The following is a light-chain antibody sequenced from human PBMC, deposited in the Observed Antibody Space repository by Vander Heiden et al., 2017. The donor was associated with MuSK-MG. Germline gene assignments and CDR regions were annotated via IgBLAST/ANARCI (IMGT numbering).Light chain of an antibody. V-gene: IGKV1-27*01. CDR3: QKDNSAPWT. CDR1: QAISDY. Sequence: DIQMTQSPSSLSASVGDRVTITCRASQAISDYLAWYQQKPGKVPKLLIYAASTLQSGVPSRFSGSGSGTDFTLTISSLQPEDFATYYCQKDNSAPWTFGQGTKVEIK. CDR2: AAS. J-gene: IGKJ1*01.